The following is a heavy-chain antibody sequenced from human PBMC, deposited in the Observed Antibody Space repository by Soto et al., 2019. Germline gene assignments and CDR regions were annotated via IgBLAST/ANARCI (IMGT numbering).Heavy chain of an antibody. CDR3: ARRGSGSYYDD. Sequence: EVQLLESGGGLVQPGGSLRPSCAASGFTFSSYAMRWVRQAPGKGLEWVSDISGSGGSTYYADSVKGRLTISRDNSKNTLYLQLNSLRAEDTAVYYCARRGSGSYYDDWGQGTLVTVSS. V-gene: IGHV3-23*01. CDR2: ISGSGGST. CDR1: GFTFSSYA. D-gene: IGHD1-26*01. J-gene: IGHJ4*02.